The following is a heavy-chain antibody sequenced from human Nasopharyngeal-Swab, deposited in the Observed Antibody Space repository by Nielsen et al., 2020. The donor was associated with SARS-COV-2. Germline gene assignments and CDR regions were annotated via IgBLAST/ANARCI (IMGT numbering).Heavy chain of an antibody. J-gene: IGHJ4*02. CDR3: AKVTGRIDPFDS. CDR1: GFTFSTYA. CDR2: IDAGGGNT. V-gene: IGHV3-23*01. Sequence: GESLKISCAASGFTFSTYAMTWVRQAPGKGLEWVSTIDAGGGNTWYADSVKGRFTISRDNSKNTVYLQMNSLRAEDTALYYCAKVTGRIDPFDSWGQGTLVTVSS. D-gene: IGHD2-15*01.